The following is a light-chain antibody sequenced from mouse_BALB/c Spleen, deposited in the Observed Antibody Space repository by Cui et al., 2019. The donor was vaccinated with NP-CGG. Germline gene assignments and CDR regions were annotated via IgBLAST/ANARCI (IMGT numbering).Light chain of an antibody. Sequence: QAVVTQESSLPTSSGEAVLLTCRSRTGAVTTSNYANWVQEKPDHLFTGLIGGTNNRAPGVPARFSGSLIGDKAALTITGAQTEDEAIYFCALWYSNHWVFGGGTKLTVL. CDR3: ALWYSNHWV. J-gene: IGLJ1*01. CDR1: TGAVTTSNY. V-gene: IGLV1*01. CDR2: GTN.